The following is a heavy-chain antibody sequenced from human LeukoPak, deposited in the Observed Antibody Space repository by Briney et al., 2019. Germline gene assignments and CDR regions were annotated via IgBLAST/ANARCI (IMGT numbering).Heavy chain of an antibody. Sequence: SETLSLTCAVYGGSFSGYYWSWIRQPPGKGLEWIGEINHSGSTDYNPSLKSRVTISVDTSKNQFSLKLSSVTAADTAVYCCAATVRGVIYYWGQGTLVTVSS. V-gene: IGHV4-34*01. CDR1: GGSFSGYY. CDR2: INHSGST. J-gene: IGHJ4*02. D-gene: IGHD3-10*01. CDR3: AATVRGVIYY.